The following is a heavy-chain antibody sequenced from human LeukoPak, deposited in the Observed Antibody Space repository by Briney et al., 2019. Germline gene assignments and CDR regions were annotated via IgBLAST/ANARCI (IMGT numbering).Heavy chain of an antibody. CDR3: ARETPLLWFGDFNWYFDL. CDR2: IWYDGSNK. V-gene: IGHV3-33*01. J-gene: IGHJ2*01. Sequence: PGGSLRLSCAASGFTFSSYGMHWVRQAPGKGLEWVAVIWYDGSNKYYADSVKGRFTISRDNSKNTLYLQMNSLRAEDTAVYYCARETPLLWFGDFNWYFDLWGRGTLVTVSS. D-gene: IGHD3-10*01. CDR1: GFTFSSYG.